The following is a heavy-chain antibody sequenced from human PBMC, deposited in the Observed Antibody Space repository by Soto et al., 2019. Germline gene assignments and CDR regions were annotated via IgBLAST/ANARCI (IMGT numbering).Heavy chain of an antibody. J-gene: IGHJ5*02. Sequence: QLQLQESGSGLVKPSQTLSLTCAVSGGSIRSGGYSWSWVRQQPGKGLEWIGYIYHSGSTYYNPSLKSRVTTSVNRSKNQFSLKPSAVTAAYTARYYCARVPDRWGQGTLVTVSS. V-gene: IGHV4-30-2*01. CDR2: IYHSGST. CDR1: GGSIRSGGYS. CDR3: ARVPDR.